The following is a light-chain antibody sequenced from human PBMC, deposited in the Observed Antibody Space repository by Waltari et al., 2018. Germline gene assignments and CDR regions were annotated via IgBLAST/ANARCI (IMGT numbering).Light chain of an antibody. J-gene: IGKJ1*01. Sequence: IMLTQYPGTLSLSPGERATLSCRASQSISRYLAWYQQKHGQAPRLLIYVGSTRATGIPDRFSGSGSGTDFSLTISGLEPEDSAVYYCQHHFRLPATFGQGTKVEIK. CDR1: QSISRY. CDR3: QHHFRLPAT. CDR2: VGS. V-gene: IGKV3-20*01.